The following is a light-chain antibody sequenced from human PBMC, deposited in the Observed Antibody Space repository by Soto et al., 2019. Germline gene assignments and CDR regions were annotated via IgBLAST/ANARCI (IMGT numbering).Light chain of an antibody. Sequence: QSALTQPASVSGSPGQSITISCTGTSSDVGTYNLVSWYQQHPGKAPKVMIYEVSKRPSGVSNRFSGSKSGNTASLTISGLQAEDEADYYCCSYAGGSTYVVFGGGTKLTVL. V-gene: IGLV2-23*02. CDR1: SSDVGTYNL. J-gene: IGLJ2*01. CDR3: CSYAGGSTYVV. CDR2: EVS.